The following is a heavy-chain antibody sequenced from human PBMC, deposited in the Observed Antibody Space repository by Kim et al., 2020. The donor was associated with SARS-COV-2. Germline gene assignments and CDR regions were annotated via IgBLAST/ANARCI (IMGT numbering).Heavy chain of an antibody. V-gene: IGHV3-23*01. Sequence: GDNTYNTNSVKGRLTISRENSRNTVYLQMNSLRAEDTAVYYCAKRMDVWGKGTTVIVSS. CDR2: GDNT. J-gene: IGHJ6*03. CDR3: AKRMDV.